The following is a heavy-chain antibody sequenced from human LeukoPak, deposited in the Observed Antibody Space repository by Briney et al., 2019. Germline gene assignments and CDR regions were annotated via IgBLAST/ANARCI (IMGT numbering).Heavy chain of an antibody. Sequence: GGSLRLSCAASGFTFRSYSMNWVRQAPGKGLEWVSYISSSSDTIYYADSVKGRITISRDNAKNSLYLQMNSLRAEDTAVYYCASSIVTGGTSPFDYWGQGTLVTVSS. CDR3: ASSIVTGGTSPFDY. V-gene: IGHV3-48*04. J-gene: IGHJ4*02. CDR2: ISSSSDTI. D-gene: IGHD6-13*01. CDR1: GFTFRSYS.